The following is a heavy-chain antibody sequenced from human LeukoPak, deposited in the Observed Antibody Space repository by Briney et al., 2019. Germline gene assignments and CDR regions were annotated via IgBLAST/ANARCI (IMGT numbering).Heavy chain of an antibody. CDR3: ARSRVEMTTIADWFDP. CDR1: GYTLTSYY. J-gene: IGHJ5*02. D-gene: IGHD5-24*01. Sequence: ASVKVSCKPSGYTLTSYYMHWVRQAPGQGLEWMGIINPSGGSTTYAQKFQGRITMTRDMAASIVYMELSSLRSEDTAVYYCARSRVEMTTIADWFDPWGQGTLVTVSS. CDR2: INPSGGST. V-gene: IGHV1-46*01.